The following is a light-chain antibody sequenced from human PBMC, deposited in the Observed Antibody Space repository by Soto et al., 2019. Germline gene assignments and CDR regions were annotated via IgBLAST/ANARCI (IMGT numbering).Light chain of an antibody. J-gene: IGKJ1*01. CDR1: QSVLYSSNNRNY. V-gene: IGKV4-1*01. Sequence: DIVMTQSPDSLAVSLGERATINCKSSQSVLYSSNNRNYLAWYQQKPGQPPNLLIYWASTRESGVPDRFSGSGSGTDFTLTISSLQAEDVAVYYCQQYYSTPHTFGQGTKVEIK. CDR3: QQYYSTPHT. CDR2: WAS.